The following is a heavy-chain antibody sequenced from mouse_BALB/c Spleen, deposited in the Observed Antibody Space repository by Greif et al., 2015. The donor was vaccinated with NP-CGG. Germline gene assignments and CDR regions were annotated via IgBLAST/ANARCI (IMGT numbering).Heavy chain of an antibody. Sequence: EVQGVASGGGLVKPGGSLKLSCAASGFTFSDYYMYWVRQTPEKRLEWVATISDGGSYTYYPDSVKGRFTISRDNAKNNLYLQMSSLKSEDTAMYYCARDYYGSSYAMDYWCQGTSVTVSS. V-gene: IGHV5-4*02. CDR2: ISDGGSYT. J-gene: IGHJ4*01. D-gene: IGHD1-1*01. CDR1: GFTFSDYY. CDR3: ARDYYGSSYAMDY.